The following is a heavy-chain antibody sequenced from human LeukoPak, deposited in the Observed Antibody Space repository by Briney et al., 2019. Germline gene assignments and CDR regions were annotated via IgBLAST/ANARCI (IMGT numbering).Heavy chain of an antibody. Sequence: GGSLGLSCAASGFTFSIYSMNWVRQAPGKGLEWVSSISSSSSYIYYADSVKGRFTISRDNAKNSLYLQMNSLRAEDTAVYYCARDPGTAMFGGVADSDYWGQGTLVTVSS. CDR3: ARDPGTAMFGGVADSDY. CDR1: GFTFSIYS. V-gene: IGHV3-21*01. D-gene: IGHD3-16*01. CDR2: ISSSSSYI. J-gene: IGHJ4*02.